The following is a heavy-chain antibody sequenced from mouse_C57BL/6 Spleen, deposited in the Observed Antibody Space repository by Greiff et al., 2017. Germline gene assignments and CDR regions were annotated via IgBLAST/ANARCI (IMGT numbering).Heavy chain of an antibody. CDR1: GFTFSSYG. V-gene: IGHV5-6*02. D-gene: IGHD1-1*01. CDR3: ARLGTTVWYFDV. CDR2: ISSGGSYT. Sequence: DVMLVESGGDLVKPGGSLKLSCAASGFTFSSYGMSWVRQTPDKRLEWVATISSGGSYTYYPDSVKGRFTISRDNAKNTLYLQMSSLKSEDTAMYYCARLGTTVWYFDVWGTGTTVTVSS. J-gene: IGHJ1*03.